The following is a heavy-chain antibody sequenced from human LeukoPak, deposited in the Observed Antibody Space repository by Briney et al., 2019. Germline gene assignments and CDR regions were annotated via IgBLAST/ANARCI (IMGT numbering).Heavy chain of an antibody. D-gene: IGHD3-9*01. CDR2: ISGSGHTT. J-gene: IGHJ4*02. Sequence: GGPLRLSCAASGFTFTSSAMSWVRQAPGKGLEWVSVISGSGHTTDYADSVKGRFTVSRDNSKNTLYLQMNSLRAEDTAVYFCAKEPHILTGYYTDYFDSWGQGTLVTVSS. CDR1: GFTFTSSA. CDR3: AKEPHILTGYYTDYFDS. V-gene: IGHV3-23*01.